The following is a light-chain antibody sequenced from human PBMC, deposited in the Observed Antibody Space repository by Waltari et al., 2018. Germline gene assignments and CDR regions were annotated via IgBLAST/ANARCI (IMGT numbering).Light chain of an antibody. J-gene: IGKJ1*01. CDR2: KVF. CDR1: QGLIHSDGNTY. Sequence: DVVMTQSPLSLTVTLGQPASLSCRSSQGLIHSDGNTYLNWFQQRPGQSPRRLIYKVFNRGSRVPDRISGSGSGTDVTQKSSRDEARDVRFYYSMQSTPGPRTFGQGTKVQIK. V-gene: IGKV2-30*02. CDR3: MQSTPGPRT.